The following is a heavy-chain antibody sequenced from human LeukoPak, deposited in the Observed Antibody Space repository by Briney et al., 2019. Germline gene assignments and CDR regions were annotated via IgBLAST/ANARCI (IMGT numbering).Heavy chain of an antibody. CDR1: GGSFSSYY. CDR3: ARDRGGYSSSFDWFDP. J-gene: IGHJ5*02. V-gene: IGHV4-59*01. CDR2: IYYSGST. D-gene: IGHD6-13*01. Sequence: SETLSLTCVVYGGSFSSYYWSWIRQPPGKGLEWIGYIYYSGSTNYNPSLKSRVTISVDTSKNQFSLKLSSVTAADTAVYYCARDRGGYSSSFDWFDPWGQGTLVTVSS.